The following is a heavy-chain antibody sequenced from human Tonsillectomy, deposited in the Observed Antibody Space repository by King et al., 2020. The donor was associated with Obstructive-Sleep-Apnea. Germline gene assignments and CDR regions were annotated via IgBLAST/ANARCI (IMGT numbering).Heavy chain of an antibody. Sequence: VQLVESGAEVKKPGASVKVSCKASGYTFISYGISWVRQAPGRGLEWMGWISAYNGNTNYVQQLQGRVTMTTDTSTSTAYMEPGSLRSDDTAVYYCARDFDGYYAVHFDYWGQGPLVTVSS. CDR2: ISAYNGNT. J-gene: IGHJ4*02. CDR3: ARDFDGYYAVHFDY. D-gene: IGHD3-22*01. CDR1: GYTFISYG. V-gene: IGHV1-18*01.